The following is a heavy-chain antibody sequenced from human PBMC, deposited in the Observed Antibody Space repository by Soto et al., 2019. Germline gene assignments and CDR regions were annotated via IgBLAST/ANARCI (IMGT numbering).Heavy chain of an antibody. V-gene: IGHV3-30*04. Sequence: QVHLVESGGGVVQPGRSLRLSCAASGITVSTYAMHWVRQAPGKGLEWVAVMSYDGENKYHADSVKGRFTISRDNSKNTLYLQMNSLRPEDTALYYCARDRGARRNYDGMDVWGQGTTVTVSS. J-gene: IGHJ6*02. CDR3: ARDRGARRNYDGMDV. D-gene: IGHD1-26*01. CDR2: MSYDGENK. CDR1: GITVSTYA.